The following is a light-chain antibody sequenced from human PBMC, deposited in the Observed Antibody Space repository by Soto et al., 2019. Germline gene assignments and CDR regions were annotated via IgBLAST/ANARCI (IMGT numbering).Light chain of an antibody. CDR3: QQYGSSPT. V-gene: IGKV3-15*01. J-gene: IGKJ1*01. CDR1: QSIRTD. CDR2: SAS. Sequence: EVVMTQSPATLSVSPGERATLSCRASQSIRTDLAWYQQKPGQAPSLLIFSASTRATGVPARFSGGGSGTDFTLTISRLEPEDFAVYYCQQYGSSPTFGQGTKVHI.